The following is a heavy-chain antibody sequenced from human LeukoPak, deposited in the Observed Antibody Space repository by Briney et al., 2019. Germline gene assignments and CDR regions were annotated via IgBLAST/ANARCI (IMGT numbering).Heavy chain of an antibody. J-gene: IGHJ4*02. Sequence: SETLSLTCAAYGGSFSGYYWSWIRQPPGKGLEWIGEINHSGSTNYNPSLKSRVTISVDTSKNQFSLKLSSVTAADTAVYYCARGDSYGYLTANYFDYWGQGTLVIVSS. CDR3: ARGDSYGYLTANYFDY. CDR1: GGSFSGYY. D-gene: IGHD5-18*01. CDR2: INHSGST. V-gene: IGHV4-34*01.